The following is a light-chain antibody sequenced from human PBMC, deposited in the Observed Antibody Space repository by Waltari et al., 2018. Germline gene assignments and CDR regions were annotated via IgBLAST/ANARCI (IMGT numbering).Light chain of an antibody. CDR2: TAS. Sequence: DIQLTQSTSSLSASVGDRVTITCRASQSISSYLNWYQQKPGKAPNLLIYTASSLEGGVPSRFGGSGSGTNSTLTISNHQPEDFATYYCHQIYSTLGDTFGQGPNWRSN. J-gene: IGKJ2*01. CDR3: HQIYSTLGDT. V-gene: IGKV1-39*01. CDR1: QSISSY.